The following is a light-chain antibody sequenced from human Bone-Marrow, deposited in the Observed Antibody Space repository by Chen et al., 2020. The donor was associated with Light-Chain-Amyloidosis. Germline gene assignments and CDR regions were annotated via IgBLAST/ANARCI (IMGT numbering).Light chain of an antibody. J-gene: IGLJ3*02. CDR1: NIGSTS. CDR2: DDS. V-gene: IGLV3-21*02. CDR3: QVWDRSSDRPV. Sequence: SYVLTQPSSVSVAPGQTATIACGGNNIGSTSVHWYQQTPGQAPLLVVYDDSDRPSGIPERLSGCNSGNTATLTISRVEAEDEADYYCQVWDRSSDRPVFGGGTKLTVL.